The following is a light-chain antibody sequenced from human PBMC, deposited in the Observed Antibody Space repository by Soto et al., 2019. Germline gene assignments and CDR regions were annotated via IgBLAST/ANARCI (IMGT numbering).Light chain of an antibody. CDR2: AAS. Sequence: EIVLTQSPGTLSLSPGEGATLSCRASQSVSSSYLAWYQQKPGQAPRLFVYAASSRATGVPDRFSGSGSGADFTLTISSLQPEDSAVYYCQHFGSSLTSGGGTKVEIK. CDR3: QHFGSSLT. V-gene: IGKV3-20*01. CDR1: QSVSSSY. J-gene: IGKJ4*01.